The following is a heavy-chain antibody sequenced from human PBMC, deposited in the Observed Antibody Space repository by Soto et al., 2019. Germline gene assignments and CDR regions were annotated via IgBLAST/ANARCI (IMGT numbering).Heavy chain of an antibody. CDR3: ARRPGGSGSQHYYYYGMDV. J-gene: IGHJ6*02. V-gene: IGHV4-34*01. Sequence: QVQLQQWGAGLLKPSETLSLTCAVYGGSFSGYYWSWIRQPPGKGLEWIGEINHSGSTNYNPSLKSRVTISVDTSKNQFSLKLSSVTAADTAVYYCARRPGGSGSQHYYYYGMDVWGQGTTVTVSS. D-gene: IGHD3-10*01. CDR2: INHSGST. CDR1: GGSFSGYY.